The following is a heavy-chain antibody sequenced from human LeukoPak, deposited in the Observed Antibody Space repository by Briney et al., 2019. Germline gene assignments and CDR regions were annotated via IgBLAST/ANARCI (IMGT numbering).Heavy chain of an antibody. CDR1: GGSISSSSYY. Sequence: SETLSLTCTVSGGSISSSSYYWGWIRQPPGKGLEWIGSIYYSGSTYYNPSPKSRVTISVDTSKNQFSLKLSSVTAADTAVYYCARRRGRGGPWPCYFDYWGQGTLVTVSS. CDR2: IYYSGST. V-gene: IGHV4-39*01. CDR3: ARRRGRGGPWPCYFDY. D-gene: IGHD2-15*01. J-gene: IGHJ4*02.